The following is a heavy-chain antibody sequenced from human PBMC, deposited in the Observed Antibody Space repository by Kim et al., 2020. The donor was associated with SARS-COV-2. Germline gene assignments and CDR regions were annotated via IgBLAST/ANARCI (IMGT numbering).Heavy chain of an antibody. CDR1: GFTFSSYA. D-gene: IGHD2-2*02. CDR2: ISGSGGST. Sequence: GGSLRLSCAASGFTFSSYAMSWVRQAPGKGLEWVSAISGSGGSTYYADSVKGRFTISRDNSKNTLYLQMNSLRAEDTAVYYCAKEVHCSSTSCYTAPGDYYYYGMDVWGQGTTVTVSS. V-gene: IGHV3-23*01. CDR3: AKEVHCSSTSCYTAPGDYYYYGMDV. J-gene: IGHJ6*02.